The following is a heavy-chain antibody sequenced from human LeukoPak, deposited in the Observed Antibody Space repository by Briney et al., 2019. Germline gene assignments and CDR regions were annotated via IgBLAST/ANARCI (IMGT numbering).Heavy chain of an antibody. CDR1: GYSFTSYY. J-gene: IGHJ4*02. Sequence: ASVKVSCKASGYSFTSYYMNWVRQAPGQGLEWMGIINASGGSTSYAQKFQGRLTMTRDTSTRPVYMELSSLRSEDTAVYYCARAYADEVNTFDYWGQGTLVTVSS. CDR3: ARAYADEVNTFDY. CDR2: INASGGST. D-gene: IGHD2/OR15-2a*01. V-gene: IGHV1-46*01.